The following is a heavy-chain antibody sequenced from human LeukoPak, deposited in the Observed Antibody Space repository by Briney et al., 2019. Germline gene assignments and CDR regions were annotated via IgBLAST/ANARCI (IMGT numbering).Heavy chain of an antibody. V-gene: IGHV4-34*01. CDR1: GGSFSGYY. CDR2: INHSGST. CDR3: ARSDRYCSGGSCYIDAFDI. J-gene: IGHJ3*02. D-gene: IGHD2-15*01. Sequence: SETLSLTCAVYGGSFSGYYWSWIRQPPGKGLEWIGEINHSGSTNYNPSLKSRVTISVDTSKNQFSLKLSSVTAADTAVYYCARSDRYCSGGSCYIDAFDIWGQGTMVTVSS.